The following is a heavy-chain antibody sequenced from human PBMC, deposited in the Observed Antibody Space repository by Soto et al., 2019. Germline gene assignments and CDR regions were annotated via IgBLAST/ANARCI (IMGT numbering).Heavy chain of an antibody. J-gene: IGHJ4*02. Sequence: QVQLQESGPGLVKPSETLSLTCTVSNDSISTYYWTWIRQPPGKGLEWIGFIYYSGSTNYNPTLQSRVTISVDTSKNQFSLKMNSVTAADTAVYYCARPGRDCGALHYWGQGTLVTVSS. CDR3: ARPGRDCGALHY. D-gene: IGHD2-21*02. CDR2: IYYSGST. V-gene: IGHV4-59*08. CDR1: NDSISTYY.